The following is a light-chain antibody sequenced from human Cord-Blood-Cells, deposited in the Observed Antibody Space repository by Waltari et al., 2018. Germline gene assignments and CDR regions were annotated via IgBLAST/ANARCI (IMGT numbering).Light chain of an antibody. V-gene: IGKV1-39*01. CDR2: AAS. CDR1: QSISSY. J-gene: IGKJ5*01. CDR3: QQSYSTPIT. Sequence: DIQMTQSPSSLSASVGDRVTITCRASQSISSYLNWYQQKPGKAPKLLIYAASSLQSGVPSRFGVSGSGTDFTLTISSLQPEDFATYYCQQSYSTPITFGQGTRLEIK.